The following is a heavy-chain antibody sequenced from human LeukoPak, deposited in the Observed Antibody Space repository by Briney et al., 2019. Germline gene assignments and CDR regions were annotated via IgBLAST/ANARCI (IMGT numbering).Heavy chain of an antibody. CDR3: ARTQVEMATFYFDY. V-gene: IGHV4-61*02. CDR1: GGSISSGSYY. J-gene: IGHJ4*02. D-gene: IGHD5-24*01. Sequence: SETLSLTCTVSGGSISSGSYYWSWIRQPAGKGLEWIGRIYTSGSTNYNPSLKSRVTISVDTSKNQFSLKLSSVTAADTAVYYCARTQVEMATFYFDYWGQGTLVTVSS. CDR2: IYTSGST.